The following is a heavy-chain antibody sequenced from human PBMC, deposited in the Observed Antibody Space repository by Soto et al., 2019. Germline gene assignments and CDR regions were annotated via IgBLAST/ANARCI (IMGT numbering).Heavy chain of an antibody. CDR2: IYYSGST. J-gene: IGHJ4*02. CDR1: GGSISSYY. CDR3: ARDGESAVAGFGY. V-gene: IGHV4-59*01. D-gene: IGHD6-19*01. Sequence: QVQLQESGPGLVKPSETLSLTCTVSGGSISSYYWSWIRQPPGKGLEWIGYIYYSGSTNYNPSLKRRITISVDTSKSQFSLKLSSVTAADTAVYYCARDGESAVAGFGYWGQGTLVTVSS.